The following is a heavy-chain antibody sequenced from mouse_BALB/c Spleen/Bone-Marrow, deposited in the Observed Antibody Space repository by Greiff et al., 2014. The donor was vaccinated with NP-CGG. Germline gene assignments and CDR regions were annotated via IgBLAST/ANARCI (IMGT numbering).Heavy chain of an antibody. D-gene: IGHD2-1*01. Sequence: EVQLVESGGGLVQPGGSLRLSCATSGFTFTDYYMSWVRQPPGKALEWLGFIRNKANGYTTEYSASVKGRFTISRDNSQSIVYLQMSTLRAEDSATYCCAREGVYYGNPYWYFDVWGAGTTVTVSS. CDR1: GFTFTDYY. J-gene: IGHJ1*01. V-gene: IGHV7-3*02. CDR3: AREGVYYGNPYWYFDV. CDR2: IRNKANGYTT.